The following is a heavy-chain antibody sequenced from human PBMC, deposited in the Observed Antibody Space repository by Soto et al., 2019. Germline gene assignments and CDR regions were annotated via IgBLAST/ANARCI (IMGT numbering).Heavy chain of an antibody. J-gene: IGHJ4*02. CDR1: GFSLSTSGVG. Sequence: QITLKESGPTLAKPTQTLTLTCTFSGFSLSTSGVGVGWIRQPPGKALEWLALIYWDDDKRYSPSLKSRLTITKDTSKNQVVLTMTNMDPVDTATYYCAHRGYCSSTSCHLDYWVQGTLVTVSS. D-gene: IGHD2-2*01. CDR2: IYWDDDK. V-gene: IGHV2-5*02. CDR3: AHRGYCSSTSCHLDY.